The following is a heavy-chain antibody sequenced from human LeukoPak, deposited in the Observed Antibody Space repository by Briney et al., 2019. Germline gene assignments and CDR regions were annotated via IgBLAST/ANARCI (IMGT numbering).Heavy chain of an antibody. V-gene: IGHV3-21*01. CDR3: ARDTCSGESCYAFEY. D-gene: IGHD2-15*01. J-gene: IGHJ4*02. Sequence: GGSLRLSCAASGFTFSSYSMNWVRHAPGKGLEWVSSISTSSSYIYYADSVKGRFTISRDNAKNSLYLQMNSLRAEDTAVYYCARDTCSGESCYAFEYWGQGTLVTVSS. CDR1: GFTFSSYS. CDR2: ISTSSSYI.